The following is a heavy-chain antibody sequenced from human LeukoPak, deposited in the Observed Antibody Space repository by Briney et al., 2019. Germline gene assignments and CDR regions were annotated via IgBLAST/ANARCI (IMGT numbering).Heavy chain of an antibody. CDR3: ARGLTYYDFWSGYYRDYYYMDV. CDR1: GFTFSSYA. Sequence: QPGGSLRLSCAASGFTFSSYAMHWVRQAPGKGLEWVAFIRYDGSNKYYADSVKGRFTVSRDNSKNTLYLQMNSLRTEDTTVYYCARGLTYYDFWSGYYRDYYYMDVWGKGTTVTVSS. J-gene: IGHJ6*03. CDR2: IRYDGSNK. V-gene: IGHV3-30*02. D-gene: IGHD3-3*01.